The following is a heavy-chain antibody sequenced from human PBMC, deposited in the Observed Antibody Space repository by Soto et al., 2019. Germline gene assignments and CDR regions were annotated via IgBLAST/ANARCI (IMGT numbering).Heavy chain of an antibody. D-gene: IGHD3-3*01. CDR2: INHSGST. V-gene: IGHV4-34*01. CDR1: GGSFSGYY. J-gene: IGHJ5*02. Sequence: LSLTCAVYGGSFSGYYWSWIRQPPGKGLEWIGEINHSGSTNYNPSLKSRVTISVDTSKNQFSLKLSSVTAADTAVYYCARSYGGRFLEWSRYALGPRSYNWFDPWGQGTLVPSPQ. CDR3: ARSYGGRFLEWSRYALGPRSYNWFDP.